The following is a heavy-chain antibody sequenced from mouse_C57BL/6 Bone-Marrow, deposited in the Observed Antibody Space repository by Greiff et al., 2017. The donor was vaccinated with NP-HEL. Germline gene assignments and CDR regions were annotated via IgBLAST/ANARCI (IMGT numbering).Heavy chain of an antibody. CDR2: IWSGGST. V-gene: IGHV2-4*01. J-gene: IGHJ1*03. D-gene: IGHD2-13*01. Sequence: VQLQQSGPGLVQPSQSLSITCTVSGFSLTSYGVHWVRQPPGKGLEWLGVIWSGGSTAYNAAFISRMSISKDNSKSQVFFKMNSLQADDTAIYYCAKKGCDSYWYFDVWGTGTTVTVSS. CDR3: AKKGCDSYWYFDV. CDR1: GFSLTSYG.